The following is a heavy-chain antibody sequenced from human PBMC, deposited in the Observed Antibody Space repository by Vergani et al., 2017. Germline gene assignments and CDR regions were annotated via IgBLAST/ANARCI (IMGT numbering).Heavy chain of an antibody. D-gene: IGHD3-22*01. Sequence: QVQLQQWGAGLLKPSETLSLTCAVYGASFSGYYWSWIRQPPGKGLEWIGEINHSGSTNYNPSLKSRVTISVDTSKNQFSLKLSSVTAADTAVYYCARGKIRGPYYYDSSGYVQVRYYYGMDVWGQGTTVTVSS. CDR3: ARGKIRGPYYYDSSGYVQVRYYYGMDV. J-gene: IGHJ6*02. V-gene: IGHV4-34*01. CDR2: INHSGST. CDR1: GASFSGYY.